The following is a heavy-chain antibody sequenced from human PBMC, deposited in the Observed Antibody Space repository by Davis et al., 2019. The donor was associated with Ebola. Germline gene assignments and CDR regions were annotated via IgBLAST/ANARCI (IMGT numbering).Heavy chain of an antibody. CDR1: GGSISSSSSY. Sequence: SETLSLTCTVSGGSISSSSSYWGWIRQPPRKGLEWIGSIYYSGITYYNPPLKSRVTISVDTSKNQFSLKLSSVTAADTAVYYCARLAVAGTEDYGMDVWGQGTTVTVSS. CDR2: IYYSGIT. J-gene: IGHJ6*02. CDR3: ARLAVAGTEDYGMDV. V-gene: IGHV4-39*07. D-gene: IGHD6-19*01.